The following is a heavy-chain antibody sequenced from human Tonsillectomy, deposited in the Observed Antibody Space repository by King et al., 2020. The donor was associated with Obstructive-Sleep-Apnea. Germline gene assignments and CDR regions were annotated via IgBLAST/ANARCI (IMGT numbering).Heavy chain of an antibody. CDR2: IDPTDYYI. D-gene: IGHD1-20*01. CDR1: GYSFTSYW. J-gene: IGHJ4*02. V-gene: IGHV5-10-1*01. CDR3: ARHLTGGTYVFH. Sequence: VQLVQSGAEVKKPGKSLKISCKGFGYSFTSYWISWVRQMPGKGLEWMGRIDPTDYYINYSPAFEGHVTISTDNSVSSAYLQWSSLKDSETAIYFCARHLTGGTYVFHWGQGTLVTVSS.